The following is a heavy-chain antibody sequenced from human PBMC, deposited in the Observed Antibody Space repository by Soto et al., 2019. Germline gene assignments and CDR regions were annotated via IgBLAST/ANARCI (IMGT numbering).Heavy chain of an antibody. Sequence: PSDTLSLGXVMYDGPLIGYYWSWIRKPPGKGLEWIGEINHSGNTNYNPSLNPSLKSRVTISVDASKNQFSLNLRSVTATDTAVYYCARDAKSYYYAITTYYFDSWGQATPVSVSS. CDR1: DGPLIGYY. CDR2: INHSGNT. D-gene: IGHD3-9*01. J-gene: IGHJ4*02. CDR3: ARDAKSYYYAITTYYFDS. V-gene: IGHV4-34*01.